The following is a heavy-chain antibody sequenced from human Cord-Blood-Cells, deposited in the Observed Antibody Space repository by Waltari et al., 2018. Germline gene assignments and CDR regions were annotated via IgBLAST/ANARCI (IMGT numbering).Heavy chain of an antibody. CDR2: IYTSGST. J-gene: IGHJ3*02. V-gene: IGHV4-4*07. CDR3: ARDVVGFGELLYAFDI. CDR1: GGSISSHY. Sequence: QVQLQESGPGLVKPSETLSLTCTVSGGSISSHYWSWIRQPAGKGLEWIGRIYTSGSTNYNPSLKSRVTMSVDTSKNQFSLKLSSVTAADTAVYYCARDVVGFGELLYAFDIWGQGTMVTVSS. D-gene: IGHD3-10*01.